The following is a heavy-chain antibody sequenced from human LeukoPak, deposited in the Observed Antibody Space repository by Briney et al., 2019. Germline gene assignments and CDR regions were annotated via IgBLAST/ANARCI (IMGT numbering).Heavy chain of an antibody. CDR2: ISYDGSNK. CDR1: GFTFSSYA. D-gene: IGHD6-6*01. J-gene: IGHJ4*02. V-gene: IGHV3-30-3*01. CDR3: ARGEGYSSSSYFDY. Sequence: PGGSLRLSCAASGFTFSSYAMHWVRQAPGKGLEWVAVISYDGSNKYYADSVKGRFTISRDNSKNTLYLQMNSLRAEDTAVYYCARGEGYSSSSYFDYWGQGTLVTVSS.